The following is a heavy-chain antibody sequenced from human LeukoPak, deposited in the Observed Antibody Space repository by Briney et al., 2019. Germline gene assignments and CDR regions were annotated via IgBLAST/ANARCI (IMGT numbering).Heavy chain of an antibody. CDR1: GFTFSSYE. Sequence: GGSLRLSCAASGFTFSSYEMNWVRQAPGKGLEWVSYISSSGSTIYYADSVKGRFTISRDNAKNSLYLQMNSLRAEDTAVYYCARVRDNSVPVFDYWAQVTLVTV. CDR2: ISSSGSTI. J-gene: IGHJ4*02. CDR3: ARVRDNSVPVFDY. D-gene: IGHD3-22*01. V-gene: IGHV3-48*03.